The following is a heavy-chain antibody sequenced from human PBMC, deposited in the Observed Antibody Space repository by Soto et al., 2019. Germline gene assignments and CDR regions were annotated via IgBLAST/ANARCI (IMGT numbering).Heavy chain of an antibody. CDR1: GFTFSSYS. V-gene: IGHV3-21*01. CDR2: ISSSSSYI. J-gene: IGHJ4*02. D-gene: IGHD6-19*01. Sequence: SGGSLRLSCAASGFTFSSYSMNWVRQAPGKGLEWVSSISSSSSYIYYADSVKGRFTISRDNATNSLYLQMNSLRAEDTAVYYCARDLFWDTGYSSGWYYWGQGTLVTVSS. CDR3: ARDLFWDTGYSSGWYY.